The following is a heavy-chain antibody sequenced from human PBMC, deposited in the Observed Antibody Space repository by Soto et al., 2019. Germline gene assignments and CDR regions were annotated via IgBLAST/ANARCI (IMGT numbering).Heavy chain of an antibody. Sequence: PSETLSLTCTVSGGSIIGYYWSCIRQPAGKGLEWIGRIYSDGSTNYNPSLKSRVTMSVDTSKNQFSLKLTSMTAADTAMYYCARMRAAGTFDYWGQGTLGTVSS. D-gene: IGHD6-13*01. CDR2: IYSDGST. CDR1: GGSIIGYY. V-gene: IGHV4-4*07. J-gene: IGHJ4*02. CDR3: ARMRAAGTFDY.